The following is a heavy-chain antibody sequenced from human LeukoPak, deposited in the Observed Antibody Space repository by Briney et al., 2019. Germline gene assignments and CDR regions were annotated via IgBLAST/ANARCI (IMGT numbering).Heavy chain of an antibody. CDR1: SDSISSGDYY. Sequence: SETLSLTCTVSSDSISSGDYYWSWLRQPAGKGLEFIGYINKKGGTFYNPPLKSRVSISIDTSKSQFSLKLTSVTAADTAVYFCAREHKSYGDYPYYFDSWGQGTLVTVSS. J-gene: IGHJ4*02. D-gene: IGHD4-17*01. CDR2: INKKGGT. V-gene: IGHV4-30-4*01. CDR3: AREHKSYGDYPYYFDS.